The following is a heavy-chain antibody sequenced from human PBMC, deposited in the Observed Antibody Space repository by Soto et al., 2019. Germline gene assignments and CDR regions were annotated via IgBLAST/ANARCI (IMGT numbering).Heavy chain of an antibody. CDR3: ARGYCSSTSCYAWDY. J-gene: IGHJ4*02. Sequence: GSLRLSCAASGFTFRSYWMTWVRQAPGKGLEWVANIKQDGSEKYYVDSMKGRFTISRDNAKNSLYLQMNSLRAEDTALYYCARGYCSSTSCYAWDYWGQGT. V-gene: IGHV3-7*02. CDR2: IKQDGSEK. D-gene: IGHD2-2*01. CDR1: GFTFRSYW.